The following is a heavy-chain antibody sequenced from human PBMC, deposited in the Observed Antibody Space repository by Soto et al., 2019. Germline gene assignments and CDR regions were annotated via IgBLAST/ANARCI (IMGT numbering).Heavy chain of an antibody. CDR1: GGTFSSYT. D-gene: IGHD3-10*01. CDR3: ASGMGRHDYYCSGRPFDY. V-gene: IGHV1-69*02. J-gene: IGHJ4*02. Sequence: ASVKVSWKASGGTFSSYTISWVRQAPGQGLEWMGRIIPILGIANYAQKFQGRVTITADKSTSTAYLELSSLRSEDTAVYYCASGMGRHDYYCSGRPFDYWGQGTLVTVSS. CDR2: IIPILGIA.